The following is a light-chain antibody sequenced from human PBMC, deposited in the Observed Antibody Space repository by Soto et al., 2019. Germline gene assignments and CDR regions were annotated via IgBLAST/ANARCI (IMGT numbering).Light chain of an antibody. Sequence: DIQMTQSPSTLSASVGDRVTITCRASQSISSWLAWYQQKPGKAPKLLIYDASSLETGVPPRFSGSGSGTEFTLTISSLQPDDFATYFCQQYSDYWTFGQGTKVEIK. V-gene: IGKV1-5*01. CDR1: QSISSW. CDR3: QQYSDYWT. J-gene: IGKJ1*01. CDR2: DAS.